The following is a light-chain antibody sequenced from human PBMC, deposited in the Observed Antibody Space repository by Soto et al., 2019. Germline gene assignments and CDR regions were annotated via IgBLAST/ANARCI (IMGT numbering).Light chain of an antibody. CDR3: MQTLQTPYT. Sequence: DIVMTQSPLSLPVTPGEPASISCKSSQSLLHSDGDNYLEWYVQKAGQSPQLLIYLVSHRASGVPDRLSGSGSGTDFTLKISKAEADDVGVYYCMQTLQTPYTFGPGTKVEIK. CDR2: LVS. CDR1: QSLLHSDGDNY. V-gene: IGKV2-28*01. J-gene: IGKJ3*01.